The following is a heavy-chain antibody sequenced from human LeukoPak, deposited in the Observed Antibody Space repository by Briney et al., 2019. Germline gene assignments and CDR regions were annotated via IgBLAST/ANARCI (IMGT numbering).Heavy chain of an antibody. V-gene: IGHV1-69*10. CDR1: GGTFSSYA. D-gene: IGHD5-12*01. J-gene: IGHJ4*02. CDR3: ARVGGEYSGYDYGY. CDR2: IIPILGIA. Sequence: SVKVSCKAPGGTFSSYAISLVRQAPGQGLEWMGGIIPILGIANYAQKFQGRVTITADKSTSTAYMELSSLRSEDTAVYYCARVGGEYSGYDYGYWGQGTLVTVSS.